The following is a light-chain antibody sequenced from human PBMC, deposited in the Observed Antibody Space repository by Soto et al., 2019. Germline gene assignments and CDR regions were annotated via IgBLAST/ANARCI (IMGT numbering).Light chain of an antibody. CDR2: KAS. V-gene: IGKV1-5*03. CDR1: QTISSW. CDR3: QHYNSYSEA. J-gene: IGKJ1*01. Sequence: DIQMTQSPSTLSGSVGDRVTITCRASQTISSWLAWYQQKPGKAPKLLIYKASTLKSGVPSRFSGSGSGTELTITISSLQPDDFATYYCQHYNSYSEAFGQGTKGDIK.